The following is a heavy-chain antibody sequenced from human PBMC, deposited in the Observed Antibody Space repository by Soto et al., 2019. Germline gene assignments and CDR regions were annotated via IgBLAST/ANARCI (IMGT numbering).Heavy chain of an antibody. Sequence: SETLSLTCTVSGGSVSSGSYYWSWIRQPPGKGLEWIGYIYYSGSTNYNPSLKSRVTISVDTSKNQFSLKLSSVTAADTAVYYCARATMLSVGEVYYFEYWGQGT. CDR3: ARATMLSVGEVYYFEY. CDR1: GGSVSSGSYY. CDR2: IYYSGST. V-gene: IGHV4-61*01. D-gene: IGHD1-26*01. J-gene: IGHJ4*02.